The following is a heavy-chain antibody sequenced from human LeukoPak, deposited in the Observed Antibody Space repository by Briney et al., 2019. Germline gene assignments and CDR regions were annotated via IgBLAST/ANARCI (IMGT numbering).Heavy chain of an antibody. CDR2: ISGSGGST. Sequence: GGSLRLSCAASGFTFSSYAMSWVRQAPGKGLEWVSAISGSGGSTYYADSVKGRFTISRDNSKHTLYLQMNSLRAEDTAVYYCAKPRIGIAAAGESFFDYWGQGTLVTVSS. J-gene: IGHJ4*02. CDR3: AKPRIGIAAAGESFFDY. D-gene: IGHD6-13*01. V-gene: IGHV3-23*01. CDR1: GFTFSSYA.